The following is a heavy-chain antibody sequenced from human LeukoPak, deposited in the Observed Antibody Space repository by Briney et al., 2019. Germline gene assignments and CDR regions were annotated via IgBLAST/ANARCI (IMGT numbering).Heavy chain of an antibody. CDR3: ARVYGLDYFDY. D-gene: IGHD3-10*01. CDR1: GGSISSGGYS. V-gene: IGHV4-30-2*01. Sequence: SETLSLTCAVSGGSISSGGYSWSWIRQPPGKGVEWIGYIYHSGRTYYNPSLKSRVTISVDRSKNQFSLKLSSVTAADTAVYYCARVYGLDYFDYWGQGTLVTVSS. CDR2: IYHSGRT. J-gene: IGHJ4*02.